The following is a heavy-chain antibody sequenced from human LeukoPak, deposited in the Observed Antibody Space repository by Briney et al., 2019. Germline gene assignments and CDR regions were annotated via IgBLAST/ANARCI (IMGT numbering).Heavy chain of an antibody. D-gene: IGHD6-13*01. V-gene: IGHV4-59*01. CDR1: GGSISSYY. Sequence: SGTLSLTCTVSGGSISSYYWSWVRQPPGKGLEWIGFVYYTGSTNYSPSLKSRVTISVDTSKNQFSLKLRSVTAADTAVYYCARISSSNWYNERGAFDVWGQGTMVTVSS. CDR3: ARISSSNWYNERGAFDV. J-gene: IGHJ3*01. CDR2: VYYTGST.